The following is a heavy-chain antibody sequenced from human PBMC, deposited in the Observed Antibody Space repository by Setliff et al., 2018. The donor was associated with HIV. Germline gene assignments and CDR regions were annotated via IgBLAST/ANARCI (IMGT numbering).Heavy chain of an antibody. Sequence: AASVKVSCKTSGYTFIDFYIHWMRQVPGQRLEWMGRINPKNGVANYLKKFEGRVTLTRDTSTNTAYMELIRPRFDDTAIYYCARAYFSVAMTRNRFDPWGQGTLVTVS. D-gene: IGHD6-19*01. CDR2: INPKNGVA. CDR1: GYTFIDFY. V-gene: IGHV1-2*06. CDR3: ARAYFSVAMTRNRFDP. J-gene: IGHJ5*02.